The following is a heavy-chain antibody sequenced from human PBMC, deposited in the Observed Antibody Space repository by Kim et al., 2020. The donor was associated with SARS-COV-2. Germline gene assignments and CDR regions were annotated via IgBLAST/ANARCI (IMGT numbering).Heavy chain of an antibody. J-gene: IGHJ4*02. CDR1: GYTFTDYT. D-gene: IGHD3-10*01. Sequence: ASVKVSCKASGYTFTDYTLQWLRQAPGQRPEWMGWIYAGSGGTKYSQKFQDRVTITTDTSASTAYMDLTSLRSEDTAVYYCVRGLQGFDYWGQGTLVTVSS. CDR2: IYAGSGGT. CDR3: VRGLQGFDY. V-gene: IGHV1-3*01.